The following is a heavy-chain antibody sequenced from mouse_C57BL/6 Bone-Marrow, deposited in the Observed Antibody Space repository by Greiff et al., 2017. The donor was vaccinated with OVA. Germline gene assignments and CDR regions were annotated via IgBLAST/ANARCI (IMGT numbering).Heavy chain of an antibody. Sequence: EVQLVESGGGLVQPKGSLKLSCAASGFTFNTYAMHWVRQAPGKGLEWVARIRSKSSNYATYYADSVKDRFTISRDDSQSMLYLQMNNLKTEDTAMYYCVRVGHYYGSSYYYAMDYWGQGTSVTVSS. CDR1: GFTFNTYA. J-gene: IGHJ4*01. V-gene: IGHV10-3*01. CDR3: VRVGHYYGSSYYYAMDY. D-gene: IGHD1-1*01. CDR2: IRSKSSNYAT.